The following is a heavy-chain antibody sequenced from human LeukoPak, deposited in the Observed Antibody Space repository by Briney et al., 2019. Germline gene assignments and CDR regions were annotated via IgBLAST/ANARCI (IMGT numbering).Heavy chain of an antibody. CDR1: GFTFDDYA. D-gene: IGHD3-22*01. J-gene: IGHJ4*02. CDR3: ARSGRWLLPYFDY. Sequence: GGSLRLSCAASGFTFDDYAMHWVRQAPGKGLEWVSLISWDGGSTYYADSVKGRFTISRDNAKNSLYLQMNSLRAEDTAVYYCARSGRWLLPYFDYWGQGTLVTVSS. V-gene: IGHV3-43D*03. CDR2: ISWDGGST.